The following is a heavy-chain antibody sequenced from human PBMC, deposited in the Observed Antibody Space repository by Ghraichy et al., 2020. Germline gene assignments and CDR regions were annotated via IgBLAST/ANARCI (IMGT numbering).Heavy chain of an antibody. CDR3: AINIFGDYGANSGPY. D-gene: IGHD4-23*01. CDR1: GFTFSNFA. CDR2: INGGGSNT. V-gene: IGHV3-23*01. Sequence: GGSLRLSCGGTGFTFSNFAMSWVRQAPGKGLEWVSAINGGGSNTYYADSVKGRFTISRDNSKSTLFLQMNSLRAEDAAVYYCAINIFGDYGANSGPYWGQGTLVTVSS. J-gene: IGHJ4*02.